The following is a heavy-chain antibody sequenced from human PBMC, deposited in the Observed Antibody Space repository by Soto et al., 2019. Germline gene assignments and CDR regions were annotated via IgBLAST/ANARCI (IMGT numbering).Heavy chain of an antibody. Sequence: ASVKVSCKASGYTFTVYYMHWVRQAPGQGLEWMGWINPNSGGTNYAQKFQGWVTMTRDTSISTAYMELSRLRSDDTAVYYCAIPYNYYDSSGYYLGAFDIWGQGTMVTVSS. CDR3: AIPYNYYDSSGYYLGAFDI. J-gene: IGHJ3*02. CDR2: INPNSGGT. V-gene: IGHV1-2*04. D-gene: IGHD3-22*01. CDR1: GYTFTVYY.